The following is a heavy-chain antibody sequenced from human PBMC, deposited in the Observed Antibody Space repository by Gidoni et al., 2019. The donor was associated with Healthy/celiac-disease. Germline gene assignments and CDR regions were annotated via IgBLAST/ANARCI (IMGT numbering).Heavy chain of an antibody. J-gene: IGHJ6*02. D-gene: IGHD2-15*01. Sequence: EVQLVESGGGLVQPGGSLRLSCAASGFTVSRHYMSWVPQAPGKGLEWVSVIYSGGSTYSADSVKGRFTISRDNSKNTLYLQMNSLRAEDTAVYYCARDLAEYCSGGSCYSGYYYYGMDVWGQGTTVTVSS. V-gene: IGHV3-66*01. CDR2: IYSGGST. CDR1: GFTVSRHY. CDR3: ARDLAEYCSGGSCYSGYYYYGMDV.